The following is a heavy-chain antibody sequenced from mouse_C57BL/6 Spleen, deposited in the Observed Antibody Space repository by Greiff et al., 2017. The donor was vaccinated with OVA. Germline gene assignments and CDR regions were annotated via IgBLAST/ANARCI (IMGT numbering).Heavy chain of an antibody. CDR1: GYAFSSYW. Sequence: QVQLKESGAELVKPGASVKISCKASGYAFSSYWMNWVKQRPGKGLEWIGQIYPGDGDTNYNGKFKGKATLTADKSSSTAYMQLSSLTSEDSAVYFCASSTMVTTWFAYWGQGTLVTVSA. V-gene: IGHV1-80*01. D-gene: IGHD2-2*01. CDR3: ASSTMVTTWFAY. CDR2: IYPGDGDT. J-gene: IGHJ3*01.